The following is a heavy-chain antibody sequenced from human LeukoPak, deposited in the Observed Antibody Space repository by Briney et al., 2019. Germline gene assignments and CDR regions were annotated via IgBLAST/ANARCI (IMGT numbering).Heavy chain of an antibody. CDR2: IIPMFGTA. Sequence: ASVKVSCKASGGTFSSYVISWVRQAPGQGLEWMGGIIPMFGTANYAEKFQGRVTITADGSTSTAYMELSNLRSEDTAVYYCAREIPSGIYYDSGGYPVVKWGQGTMVTVSS. D-gene: IGHD3-22*01. CDR3: AREIPSGIYYDSGGYPVVK. CDR1: GGTFSSYV. J-gene: IGHJ3*01. V-gene: IGHV1-69*13.